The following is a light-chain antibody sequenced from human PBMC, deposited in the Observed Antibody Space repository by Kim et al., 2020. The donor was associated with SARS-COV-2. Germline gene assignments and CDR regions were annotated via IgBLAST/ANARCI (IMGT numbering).Light chain of an antibody. CDR2: DVS. CDR1: SSDVGGYNY. Sequence: GQSITISCTGTSSDVGGYNYVSWYQQHPGKVPKLIIYDVSNRPSGVSNCFSGSKSGNTASLTISGLQAEDEADYYCSSYTSITTGVFGTGTKVTVL. J-gene: IGLJ1*01. CDR3: SSYTSITTGV. V-gene: IGLV2-14*03.